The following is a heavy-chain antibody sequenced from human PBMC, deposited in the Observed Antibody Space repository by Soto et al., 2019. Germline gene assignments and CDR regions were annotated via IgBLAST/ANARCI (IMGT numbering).Heavy chain of an antibody. CDR2: IYYSGSN. D-gene: IGHD3-22*01. Sequence: QVQLQESGPGLVKPSQTLSLTCTVSGGSISSGGYYWSWIRQHPGKGLEWIGYIYYSGSNYYNPSLKGRVTISVDTSKNHFSRKLSSVTAADTAVYYCASDLNYYDSSGYLPLGYWGQGTLVTVSS. CDR3: ASDLNYYDSSGYLPLGY. J-gene: IGHJ4*02. V-gene: IGHV4-31*03. CDR1: GGSISSGGYY.